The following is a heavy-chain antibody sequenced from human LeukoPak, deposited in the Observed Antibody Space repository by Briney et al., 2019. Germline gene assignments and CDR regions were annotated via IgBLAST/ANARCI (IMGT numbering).Heavy chain of an antibody. V-gene: IGHV4-34*01. Sequence: PSETLSLTCAVYGGSFSGYYWSWIRQPPGKGLEWIGEINHSGSTNYNPSLKSRVTISVDTSKNQFSLKLSSVTAADTAVYYCARHFPEAQAAAGTWVFDYWGQGTLVTVSS. CDR1: GGSFSGYY. CDR3: ARHFPEAQAAAGTWVFDY. D-gene: IGHD6-13*01. J-gene: IGHJ4*02. CDR2: INHSGST.